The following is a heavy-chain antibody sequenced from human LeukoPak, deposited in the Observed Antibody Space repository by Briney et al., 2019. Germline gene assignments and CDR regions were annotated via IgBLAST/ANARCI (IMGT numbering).Heavy chain of an antibody. Sequence: PSETLSLTCAVYGGSFSGYYWSWIRQPPGKGLEWIGEINHSGSTNYNPSLKSRVTISVDTSKNQFSLKLSSVTAADTAVYYCASYTYDSSGDYWGQGTLVTVSS. CDR2: INHSGST. CDR3: ASYTYDSSGDY. J-gene: IGHJ4*02. D-gene: IGHD3-22*01. CDR1: GGSFSGYY. V-gene: IGHV4-34*01.